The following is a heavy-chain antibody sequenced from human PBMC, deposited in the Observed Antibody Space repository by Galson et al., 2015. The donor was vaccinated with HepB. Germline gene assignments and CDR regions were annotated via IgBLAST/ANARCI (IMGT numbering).Heavy chain of an antibody. D-gene: IGHD3-16*01. V-gene: IGHV3-30*01. J-gene: IGHJ4*02. CDR3: ATGGRDEELDH. Sequence: SLRLSCAVSGFTFSHYPMHWVRQAPGKGLEWVTFISSDGDNKTYADSVQGRFTISRDDSKNTLYLQMNSLRPDDTALYYCATGGRDEELDHWGQGTLVTVSS. CDR1: GFTFSHYP. CDR2: ISSDGDNK.